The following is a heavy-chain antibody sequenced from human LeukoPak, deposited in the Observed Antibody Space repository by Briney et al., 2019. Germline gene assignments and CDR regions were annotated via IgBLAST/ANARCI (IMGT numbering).Heavy chain of an antibody. V-gene: IGHV3-9*01. CDR2: ISWNSGSI. J-gene: IGHJ3*02. Sequence: GGSLRLSCAASGFTFGDYAMHWVRQAPGKGLEWVSGISWNSGSIGYADSVKGRFTISRDNAKNSLYLQMNSLRAEDTALYYCAKDLRRDDTGTTRGYAFDIWGQGTMVTVSS. CDR3: AKDLRRDDTGTTRGYAFDI. D-gene: IGHD1-1*01. CDR1: GFTFGDYA.